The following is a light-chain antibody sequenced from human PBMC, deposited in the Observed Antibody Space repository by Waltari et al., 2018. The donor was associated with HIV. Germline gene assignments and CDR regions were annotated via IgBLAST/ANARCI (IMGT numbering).Light chain of an antibody. CDR3: QQSYSSPISDYNSPIT. V-gene: IGKV1-39*01. Sequence: DIQMTQSPSSLSASIGDRVTITCRASQRISTYLNWYQQRPGKAPRRLIYAASSLQSGVPSRFSGSGSGTVFTLTIISLQAEDFATYYCQQSYSSPISDYNSPITFGQGTRLEIK. CDR1: QRISTY. CDR2: AAS. J-gene: IGKJ5*01.